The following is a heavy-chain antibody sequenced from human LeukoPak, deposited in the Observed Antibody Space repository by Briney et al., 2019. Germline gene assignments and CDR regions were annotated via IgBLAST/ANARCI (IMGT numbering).Heavy chain of an antibody. J-gene: IGHJ4*02. V-gene: IGHV3-30*18. CDR1: GFTFSSYG. Sequence: GGSLRLSCAASGFTFSSYGMHWVRQAPGKGLEWVVVISYDGSNKYYADSVKGRFTISRDNSKNTLYLQMNSLRAEDTAVYYCAKARRIAVAGHTGADYWGQGTLVTVSS. D-gene: IGHD6-19*01. CDR3: AKARRIAVAGHTGADY. CDR2: ISYDGSNK.